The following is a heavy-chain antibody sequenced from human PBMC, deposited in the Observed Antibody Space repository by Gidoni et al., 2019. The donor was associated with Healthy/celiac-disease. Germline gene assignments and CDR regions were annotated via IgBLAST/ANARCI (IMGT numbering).Heavy chain of an antibody. CDR2: IYYSGST. CDR3: ARHEDRGSYTYYYYGMDV. J-gene: IGHJ6*02. V-gene: IGHV4-39*01. D-gene: IGHD1-26*01. Sequence: QLQLQESGPGLVKPSETLSLTCTVSGGSISSSSYYWGWIRQPPGKGLEWIGCIYYSGSTYYNPSLKSRVTISVDTSKNQFSLKLSSVTAADTAVYYCARHEDRGSYTYYYYGMDVWGQGTTVTVSS. CDR1: GGSISSSSYY.